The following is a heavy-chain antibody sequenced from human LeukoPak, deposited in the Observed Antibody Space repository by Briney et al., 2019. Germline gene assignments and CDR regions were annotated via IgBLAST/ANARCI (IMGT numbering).Heavy chain of an antibody. CDR2: IYYSGPT. D-gene: IGHD6-13*01. Sequence: SETLCFTCSVSVGSISSNYWSWIRQPPGKELEWIGNIYYSGPTNYIPSLKSRVTISVDTTKNQFSLKLSSVTAADTAVYYCARVQQQLLPFDYWGQGILVTVSS. J-gene: IGHJ4*02. V-gene: IGHV4-59*01. CDR1: VGSISSNY. CDR3: ARVQQQLLPFDY.